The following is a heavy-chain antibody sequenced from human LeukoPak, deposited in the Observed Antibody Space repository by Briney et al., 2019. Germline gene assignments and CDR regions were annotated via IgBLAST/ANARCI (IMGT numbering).Heavy chain of an antibody. CDR3: ARGIFYYGSGSYHY. D-gene: IGHD3-10*01. Sequence: SGGSLRLSCAASGFTFGSYSMNWVRQAPGKGLEWVSSISSSSSYIYYADSVKGRFTTSRDNAKNSLYLQMNSLRAEDTAVYYCARGIFYYGSGSYHYWGQGTLVTVS. J-gene: IGHJ4*02. V-gene: IGHV3-21*01. CDR2: ISSSSSYI. CDR1: GFTFGSYS.